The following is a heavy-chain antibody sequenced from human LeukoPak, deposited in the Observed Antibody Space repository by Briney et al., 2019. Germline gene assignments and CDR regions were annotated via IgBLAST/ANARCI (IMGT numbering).Heavy chain of an antibody. V-gene: IGHV4-59*08. CDR1: GGSISSYH. D-gene: IGHD5-18*01. CDR2: IYYSGST. CDR3: ARRAPYSYESSTLDY. J-gene: IGHJ4*02. Sequence: PSETLSLTCSVTGGSISSYHLSWIRERPGQGLEWIGHIYYSGSTNYNPSLKSRVTIAVDTSKKQFSLKLSSVAAADTAAYYCARRAPYSYESSTLDYWGQGTLVTVSS.